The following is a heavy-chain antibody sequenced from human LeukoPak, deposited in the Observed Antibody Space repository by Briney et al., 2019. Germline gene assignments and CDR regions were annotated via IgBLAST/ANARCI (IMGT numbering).Heavy chain of an antibody. CDR3: AKGGLLVPPPMGNYNGMAV. Sequence: GGSLRLSCAASGFTFSSYAMSWVRQAPGKGLEWVSAISGSGDSTYYADSVKGRFTISRDNSKNTLYLQMNSLRAEDTAVYYCAKGGLLVPPPMGNYNGMAVWGKGPRSPSPQ. D-gene: IGHD2-2*01. V-gene: IGHV3-23*01. CDR2: ISGSGDST. J-gene: IGHJ6*04. CDR1: GFTFSSYA.